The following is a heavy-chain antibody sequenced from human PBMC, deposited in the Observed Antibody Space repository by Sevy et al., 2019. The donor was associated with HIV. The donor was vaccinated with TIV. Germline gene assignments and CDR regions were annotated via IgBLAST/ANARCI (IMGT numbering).Heavy chain of an antibody. CDR1: GFTFSSYE. CDR2: ISSSGSTI. Sequence: GESLKISCAASGFTFSSYEMNWVRQAPGKGLEWVSYISSSGSTIYYADSVKGRFTISRDNAKNSLYLQMNSLRAEDTAVYYCARVLSGYSGSYFDYWGQGTLVTVSS. CDR3: ARVLSGYSGSYFDY. V-gene: IGHV3-48*03. J-gene: IGHJ4*02. D-gene: IGHD1-26*01.